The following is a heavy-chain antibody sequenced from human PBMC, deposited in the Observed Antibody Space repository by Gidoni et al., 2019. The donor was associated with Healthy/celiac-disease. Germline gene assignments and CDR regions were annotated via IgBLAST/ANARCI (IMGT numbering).Heavy chain of an antibody. D-gene: IGHD4-17*01. CDR3: ARGQRSDY. CDR2: ISSDGSST. CDR1: GFPFSSYW. J-gene: IGHJ4*02. V-gene: IGHV3-74*01. Sequence: VQLVEYGGGLVQPGGSLRLPCAASGFPFSSYWMHWDGQARGRGLVWVTRISSDGSSTSYADSVKGRFTISRDNAKNTLYLQMNSLRAEDTAVYYCARGQRSDYWGQGTRVTVSS.